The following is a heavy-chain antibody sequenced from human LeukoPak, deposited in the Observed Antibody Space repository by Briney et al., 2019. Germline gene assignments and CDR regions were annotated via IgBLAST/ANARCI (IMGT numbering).Heavy chain of an antibody. CDR2: IYYSGST. CDR1: GGSISSYY. CDR3: ARGRRRAMGSSSPLYYYYYMDV. V-gene: IGHV4-59*01. J-gene: IGHJ6*03. D-gene: IGHD6-6*01. Sequence: KPSETLSLTCTVSGGSISSYYWSWIRQPPGKGLEWIGYIYYSGSTNYNPSLKSRVTISVDTSKNQFSLKPSSVTAADTAVYYCARGRRRAMGSSSPLYYYYYMDVWGKGTTVTVSS.